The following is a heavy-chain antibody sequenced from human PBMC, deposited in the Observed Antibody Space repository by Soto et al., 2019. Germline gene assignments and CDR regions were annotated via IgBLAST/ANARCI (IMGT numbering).Heavy chain of an antibody. J-gene: IGHJ4*02. CDR1: TDSMRTCY. Sequence: SDTLSLTCSVSTDSMRTCYWTWIRQSPGKGLEWIGKISHTGRTKYNPSLESRVTISVDTSRKQFSLKMTSVTAADTALYYCARDDNTGLLDXWGQGTTVTVSX. V-gene: IGHV4-59*01. CDR3: ARDDNTGLLDX. CDR2: ISHTGRT. D-gene: IGHD3-3*01.